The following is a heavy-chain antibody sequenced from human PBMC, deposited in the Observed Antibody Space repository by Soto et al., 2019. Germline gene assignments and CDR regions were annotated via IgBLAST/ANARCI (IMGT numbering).Heavy chain of an antibody. Sequence: SETLSVTCTVAGGSISSSSYYWGWIRQPPGKGLEWIGSIYYSGSTYYNPSLKSRVTISVDTSKNQFSLELSSVTAADTAVYYCARASNKRGYSYGPDYWGQGTLVTVSS. V-gene: IGHV4-39*07. J-gene: IGHJ4*02. CDR3: ARASNKRGYSYGPDY. CDR2: IYYSGST. CDR1: GGSISSSSYY. D-gene: IGHD5-18*01.